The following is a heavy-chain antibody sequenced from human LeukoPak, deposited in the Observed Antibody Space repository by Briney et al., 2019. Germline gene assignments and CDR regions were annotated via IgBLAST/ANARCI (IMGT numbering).Heavy chain of an antibody. J-gene: IGHJ4*02. CDR2: ISAYNVNT. Sequence: ASVKVSCKASGYTLTSYGISWVRQAPGQGREGMGGISAYNVNTNYAQKLQGRVTMTPDTPTSAAYMALRSLRSDDPAAYSCARVRSSGWYLSPYYFDYWGQGTLVTVSS. CDR1: GYTLTSYG. CDR3: ARVRSSGWYLSPYYFDY. V-gene: IGHV1-18*01. D-gene: IGHD6-19*01.